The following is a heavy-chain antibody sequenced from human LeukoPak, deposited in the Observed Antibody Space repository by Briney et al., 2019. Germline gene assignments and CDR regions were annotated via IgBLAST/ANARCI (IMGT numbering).Heavy chain of an antibody. CDR2: INDSGST. CDR3: ARHLAARLGAARFLDY. Sequence: SETLSLTCTVSGGSIRGYYWSWIRQPPGKALEWIGYINDSGSTDYNPSLKSRVTISLDTSNNQFSLKLSSVTAAETAIYHCARHLAARLGAARFLDYWGQGTLVTVSS. CDR1: GGSIRGYY. J-gene: IGHJ4*02. D-gene: IGHD4/OR15-4a*01. V-gene: IGHV4-59*08.